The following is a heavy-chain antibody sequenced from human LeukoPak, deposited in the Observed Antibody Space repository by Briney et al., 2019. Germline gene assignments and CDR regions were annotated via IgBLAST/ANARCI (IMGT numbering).Heavy chain of an antibody. D-gene: IGHD2-15*01. V-gene: IGHV4-31*03. CDR3: ARDRYIRYCSGGSCSYFDY. J-gene: IGHJ4*02. CDR1: GGSISSGGYY. CDR2: IYYSGST. Sequence: SETLSLTCTVSGGSISSGGYYWSWIRQHPGKGLEWIGYIYYSGSTYYNPSLKSRVTISVDTSKNQFSLKLSSVTAADTAVYYCARDRYIRYCSGGSCSYFDYWGQGTLVTVSS.